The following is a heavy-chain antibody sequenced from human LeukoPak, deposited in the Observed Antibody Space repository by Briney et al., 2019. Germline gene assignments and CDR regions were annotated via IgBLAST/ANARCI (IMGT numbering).Heavy chain of an antibody. V-gene: IGHV4-4*07. D-gene: IGHD6-19*01. CDR1: GGSISSYY. CDR3: ARVMGSGDYYYYGMDV. J-gene: IGHJ6*02. Sequence: SETLSLTCTVSGGSISSYYWSWIRQPAGTGLELIGRIYTSGSTNYNPSLKSRVTMSVDTSKNQFSLKLSSVTAADTAVYYCARVMGSGDYYYYGMDVWGQGTTVTVSS. CDR2: IYTSGST.